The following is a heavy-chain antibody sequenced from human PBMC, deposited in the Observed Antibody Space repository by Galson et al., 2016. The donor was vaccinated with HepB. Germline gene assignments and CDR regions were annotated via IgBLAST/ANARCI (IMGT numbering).Heavy chain of an antibody. V-gene: IGHV1-69*13. CDR1: GYTFTSYD. CDR3: ATGVTMIFRGDY. J-gene: IGHJ4*02. CDR2: IIPIFGTT. Sequence: SVKVSCKASGYTFTSYDINWVRQATGQGLEWMGGIIPIFGTTNYAQKFQGRVTISADDSTSTAYMELTSLRSEDTAVYYCATGVTMIFRGDYWGQGTLVTVSS. D-gene: IGHD3-22*01.